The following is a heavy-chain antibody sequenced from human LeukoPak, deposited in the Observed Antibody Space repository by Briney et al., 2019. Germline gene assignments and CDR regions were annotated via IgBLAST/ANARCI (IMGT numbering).Heavy chain of an antibody. CDR3: ARVLRYYDYVWGSYRPNWFDP. J-gene: IGHJ5*02. V-gene: IGHV7-4-1*02. Sequence: ASVKVSCKASGYTFTSYAMNWVRQAPGQGLEWMGWINTNTGNPTYAQGFTGRFVFSLDTSVSTAYLQISSLKAEDTAVYYCARVLRYYDYVWGSYRPNWFDPWGQGTLVTVSS. D-gene: IGHD3-16*02. CDR2: INTNTGNP. CDR1: GYTFTSYA.